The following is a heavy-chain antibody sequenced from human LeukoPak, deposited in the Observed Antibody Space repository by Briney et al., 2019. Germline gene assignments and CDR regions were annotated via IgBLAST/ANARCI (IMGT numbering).Heavy chain of an antibody. D-gene: IGHD3-10*01. V-gene: IGHV3-30*18. CDR3: ANEYGSGSSHFDY. CDR1: GFTFSSYG. CDR2: ISYDGSNK. J-gene: IGHJ4*02. Sequence: GRSLRLSCAASGFTFSSYGMHWVRQAPGKGLEWVAVISYDGSNKYYADSVKGRFTVSRDNSKNTLYLQMNSLRAEDTAVYYCANEYGSGSSHFDYWGQGTLVTVSS.